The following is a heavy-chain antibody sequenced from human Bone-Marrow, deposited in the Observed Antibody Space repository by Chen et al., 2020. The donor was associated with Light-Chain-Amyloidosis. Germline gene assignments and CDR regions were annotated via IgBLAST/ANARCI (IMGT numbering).Heavy chain of an antibody. CDR3: ARENYYDSSGYGY. CDR2: IWYDGSNK. J-gene: IGHJ4*02. CDR1: GFTFSSYG. D-gene: IGHD3-22*01. Sequence: QVQLVESGGGVVQPGRSLRLSCAASGFTFSSYGMHCVRQAPGKGLEWVAVIWYDGSNKYYADSVKGRFTISRDNSKNTLYLQMNSLRAEDTAVYYCARENYYDSSGYGYWGQGTLVTVSS. V-gene: IGHV3-33*01.